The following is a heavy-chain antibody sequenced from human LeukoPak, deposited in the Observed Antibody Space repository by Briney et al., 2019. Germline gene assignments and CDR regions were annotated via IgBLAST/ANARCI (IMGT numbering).Heavy chain of an antibody. CDR1: GGSISSYY. CDR2: IYYSEST. D-gene: IGHD7-27*01. CDR3: ARDRLSLGAFDI. Sequence: SETLSLTCTVSGGSISSYYWSWIRQPPGKGLEWIGYIYYSESTNYNPSLKSRVTISLDTSKNQFSLRLSSLTAADTAVYYCARDRLSLGAFDIWGQGTMVTVSS. J-gene: IGHJ3*02. V-gene: IGHV4-59*12.